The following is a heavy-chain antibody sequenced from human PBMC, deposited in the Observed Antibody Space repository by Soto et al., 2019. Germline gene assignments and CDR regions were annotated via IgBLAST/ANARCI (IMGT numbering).Heavy chain of an antibody. V-gene: IGHV1-2*02. CDR3: ARGVVLRFLEFDP. D-gene: IGHD3-3*01. Sequence: GSVKVSCKASGYTFTGYYMHWVRQSPVQGLEWMGWSNPNSGGTNYAQKFQGRVTMTRDTSISTAYMELIRLRSDDTAVYYCARGVVLRFLEFDPWGQGTLVTVSS. J-gene: IGHJ5*02. CDR1: GYTFTGYY. CDR2: SNPNSGGT.